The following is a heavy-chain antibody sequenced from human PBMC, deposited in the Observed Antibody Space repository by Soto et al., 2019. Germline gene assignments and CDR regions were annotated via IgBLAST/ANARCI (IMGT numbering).Heavy chain of an antibody. CDR1: GFAFSSYT. V-gene: IGHV3-23*01. CDR2: ISGSGGST. D-gene: IGHD6-19*01. CDR3: AKDRGGFARGWEYYDF. Sequence: PGGSLRLSWAASGFAFSSYTMSGGRHTQGKGLGWVSRISGSGGSTYYGDSLKSRFTISRDNSKNTLNLHIKSLGVEDSAVYYCAKDRGGFARGWEYYDFWGQGTQVTVSS. J-gene: IGHJ4*02.